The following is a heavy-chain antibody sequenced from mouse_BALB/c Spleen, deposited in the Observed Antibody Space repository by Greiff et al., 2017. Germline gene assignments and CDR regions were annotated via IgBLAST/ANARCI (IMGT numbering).Heavy chain of an antibody. Sequence: VQLKQSGPELVKPGASVKISCKASGYTFTDYNMHWVKQSHGKSLEWIGYIYPYNGGTGYNQKFKSKATLTVDNSSSTAYMELRSLTSEDSAVYYCARGEWGGLDYWGQGTTLTVSS. J-gene: IGHJ2*01. CDR2: IYPYNGGT. V-gene: IGHV1S29*02. CDR3: ARGEWGGLDY. D-gene: IGHD1-3*01. CDR1: GYTFTDYN.